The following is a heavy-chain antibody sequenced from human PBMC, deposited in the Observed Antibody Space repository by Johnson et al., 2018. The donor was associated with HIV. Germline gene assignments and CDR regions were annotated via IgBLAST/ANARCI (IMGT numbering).Heavy chain of an antibody. CDR3: AKGREWLLPTPLDAFDI. CDR2: ISYDGSNK. CDR1: GFTFSSYG. D-gene: IGHD3-3*01. Sequence: QVQLVESGGGVVQPGRSLRLSCAASGFTFSSYGMHWVRQAPGKGLEWVAVISYDGSNKYYADSVKGRFTISRDNSKNTRYLQMNSRRAEDTAVYYCAKGREWLLPTPLDAFDIWGQGTMVTVSS. V-gene: IGHV3-30*18. J-gene: IGHJ3*02.